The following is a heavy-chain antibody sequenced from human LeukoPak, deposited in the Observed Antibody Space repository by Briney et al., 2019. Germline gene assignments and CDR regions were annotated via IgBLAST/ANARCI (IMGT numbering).Heavy chain of an antibody. V-gene: IGHV4-59*01. D-gene: IGHD1-7*01. CDR2: IYYSGNI. Sequence: SETLSLTCTVSGGSINSYYWGWVRQPPEEGLEWIGSIYYSGNIYYNPSLKSGVTISVDTSNNQFSLKLSSVTAADTAVYYCARGGRNYVDAFDIWGQGTMVTVSS. CDR1: GGSINSYY. J-gene: IGHJ3*02. CDR3: ARGGRNYVDAFDI.